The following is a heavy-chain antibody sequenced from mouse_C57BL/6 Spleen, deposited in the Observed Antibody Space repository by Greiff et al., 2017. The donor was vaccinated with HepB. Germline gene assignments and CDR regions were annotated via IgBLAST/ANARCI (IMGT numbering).Heavy chain of an antibody. CDR3: TTGGSSYAWFAY. J-gene: IGHJ3*01. V-gene: IGHV14-4*01. CDR1: GFNIKDDY. CDR2: IDPENGDT. D-gene: IGHD1-1*01. Sequence: EVQLQQSGAELVRPGASVKLSCTASGFNIKDDYMHWVKQRPEQGLEWIGWIDPENGDTEYASKFQGKATITADTSSNTAYLQLSSLTSEDTAVYYCTTGGSSYAWFAYWGQGTLVTVSA.